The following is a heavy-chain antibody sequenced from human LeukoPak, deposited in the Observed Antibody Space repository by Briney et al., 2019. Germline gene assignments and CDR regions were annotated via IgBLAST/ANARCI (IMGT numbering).Heavy chain of an antibody. CDR2: ISYSGSTL. J-gene: IGHJ4*02. V-gene: IGHV3-11*04. CDR3: TRDAALVPGKNF. D-gene: IGHD6-19*01. CDR1: GFTFSDYY. Sequence: GGSLRLSCAASGFTFSDYYMSWIRQAPGKGLEWVSYISYSGSTLYYADSVKGRFTMCRDNAKNSVYLQMNSLRAEDTAFYYCTRDAALVPGKNFWGQGCSLSVSS.